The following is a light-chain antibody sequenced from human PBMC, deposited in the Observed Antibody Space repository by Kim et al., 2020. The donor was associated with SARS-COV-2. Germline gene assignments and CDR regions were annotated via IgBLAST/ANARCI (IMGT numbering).Light chain of an antibody. V-gene: IGKV3-20*01. CDR1: RSVYSNY. CDR2: GAS. CDR3: QQYGTSPRT. Sequence: SPGERATLSCRASRSVYSNYLAWYQQKAGQAPRLLIVGASSRATGISDRFSGSGSGTDFTLTISRLEPEDFAVYYCQQYGTSPRTFGQGTKVDIK. J-gene: IGKJ1*01.